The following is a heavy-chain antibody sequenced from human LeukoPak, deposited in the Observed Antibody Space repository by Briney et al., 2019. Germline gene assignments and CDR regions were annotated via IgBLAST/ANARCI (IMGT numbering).Heavy chain of an antibody. CDR2: VGISGDT. V-gene: IGHV3-13*01. J-gene: IGHJ4*02. CDR3: DY. CDR1: GFTLRSYD. Sequence: GGSLRLSCAASGFTLRSYDMHWVRQVTGKGLEWVSAVGISGDTYYAGSVKGRFTISRENAKNSLYLHCVRGGIQVSGIDEIDYWGQGTLVTVSS. D-gene: IGHD6-19*01.